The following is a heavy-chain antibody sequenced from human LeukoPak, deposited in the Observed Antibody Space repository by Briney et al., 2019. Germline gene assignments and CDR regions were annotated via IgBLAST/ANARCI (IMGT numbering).Heavy chain of an antibody. CDR2: TYYRSKWFN. J-gene: IGHJ6*02. CDR3: ARGRYCSGGSCYYGLDV. Sequence: SQTLSLTCALSGDSVSSNSATWSWIRHSPSRGLEWLGRTYYRSKWFNDYAVSVKSRMTIRPDTSKNQFSLQLNSVTPDDTAVYYCARGRYCSGGSCYYGLDVWGQGTTVIVS. V-gene: IGHV6-1*01. CDR1: GDSVSSNSAT. D-gene: IGHD2-15*01.